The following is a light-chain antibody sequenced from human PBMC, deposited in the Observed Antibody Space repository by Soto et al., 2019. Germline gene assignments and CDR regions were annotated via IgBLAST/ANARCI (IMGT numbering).Light chain of an antibody. CDR1: QSLLHSNGYNY. CDR3: MQALQTPEVT. Sequence: DIVMTQSPLSLPVTPGEPASISCRSSQSLLHSNGYNYLDWYLQKPGQSPQLLIYLGSNRASGVPDRFSGSGAGTDFTLKISRVEAEAVGVYYCMQALQTPEVTFGPGTKVDLK. J-gene: IGKJ3*01. V-gene: IGKV2-28*01. CDR2: LGS.